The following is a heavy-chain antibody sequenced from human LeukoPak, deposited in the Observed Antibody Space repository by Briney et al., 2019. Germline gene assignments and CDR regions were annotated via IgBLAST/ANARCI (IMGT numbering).Heavy chain of an antibody. CDR2: IYYSGST. V-gene: IGHV4-4*02. Sequence: SETLSLTCAVSGGSISTGNWWSWVRQSPDKGLEWIGYIYYSGSTNYNPSLKSRVTISVDTSKNQFSLKLSSVTAEDTAVYYCARGPGRGHYYYYMDVWGKGTTVTVSS. CDR3: ARGPGRGHYYYYMDV. CDR1: GGSISTGNW. J-gene: IGHJ6*03.